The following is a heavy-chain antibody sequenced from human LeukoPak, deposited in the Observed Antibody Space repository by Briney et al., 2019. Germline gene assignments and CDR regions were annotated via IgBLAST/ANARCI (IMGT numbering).Heavy chain of an antibody. V-gene: IGHV4-59*06. CDR2: IYYSGST. CDR1: GGSISSHY. Sequence: SETLSLTCTVSGGSISSHYWSWIRQHPGKGLEWIGYIYYSGSTYYNPSLKSRVTISVDTSKNQFSLKLSSVTAADTAVYYCARDRGDSSGYYHFDYWGQGTLVTVSS. J-gene: IGHJ4*02. D-gene: IGHD3-22*01. CDR3: ARDRGDSSGYYHFDY.